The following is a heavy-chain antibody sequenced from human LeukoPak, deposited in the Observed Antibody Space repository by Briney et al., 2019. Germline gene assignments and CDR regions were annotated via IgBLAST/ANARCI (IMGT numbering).Heavy chain of an antibody. V-gene: IGHV4-34*01. CDR1: TFTFSDYY. CDR3: ARPVRCSATTCTGPFDY. D-gene: IGHD6-19*01. Sequence: LTLSCAVSTFTFSDYYTTWIRQPAEKGLEWNGSIDPVVRTTYNPSLKSRSPIPVATSKNQFSLRLTSVTASDTAVYYCARPVRCSATTCTGPFDYWGQGTLVTVSS. CDR2: IDPVVRT. J-gene: IGHJ4*02.